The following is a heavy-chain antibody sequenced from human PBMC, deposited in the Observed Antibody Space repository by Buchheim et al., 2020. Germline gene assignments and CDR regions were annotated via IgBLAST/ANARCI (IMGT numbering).Heavy chain of an antibody. CDR3: ARDNIVVVPAANSYYYYGMDV. J-gene: IGHJ6*02. Sequence: QVQLVESGGGVVQPGKSLRLSCIASGFTFSSYGMHWVRQAPGKGLEWVAMISNDGGNTYYADSVKGRITISRDNSKNTLYLQMNSLRPEDTAFYYCARDNIVVVPAANSYYYYGMDVWGQGTT. V-gene: IGHV3-30*03. CDR1: GFTFSSYG. CDR2: ISNDGGNT. D-gene: IGHD2-2*01.